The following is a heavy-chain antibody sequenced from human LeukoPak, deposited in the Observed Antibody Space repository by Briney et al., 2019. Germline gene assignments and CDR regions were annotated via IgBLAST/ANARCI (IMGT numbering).Heavy chain of an antibody. CDR2: INPNSGGT. CDR1: GYTFTGYY. V-gene: IGHV1-2*02. CDR3: ARDLYYYDSSGYYYPADY. D-gene: IGHD3-22*01. Sequence: ASVKVSCKASGYTFTGYYMHWVRQAPGQGLEWMGWINPNSGGTSYAQKFQGRVTMTRDTSISTAYMELSRLRSDDTAVYYCARDLYYYDSSGYYYPADYWGQGTLVTVSS. J-gene: IGHJ4*02.